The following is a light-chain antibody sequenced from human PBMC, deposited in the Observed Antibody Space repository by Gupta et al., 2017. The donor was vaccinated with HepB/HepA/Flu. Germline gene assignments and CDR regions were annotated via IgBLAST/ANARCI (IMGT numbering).Light chain of an antibody. J-gene: IGLJ2*01. CDR2: EVS. Sequence: QSALTQPASVSGSPGQSITISCTGTSSDVGSYNLVSWYQQHPGKAPKLMIYEVSKRPSGVSNSFYGSKSGNTASLTISGLQAEDEADYYCCPYAGSSTLVFGGGTKLSVL. CDR3: CPYAGSSTLV. V-gene: IGLV2-23*02. CDR1: SSDVGSYNL.